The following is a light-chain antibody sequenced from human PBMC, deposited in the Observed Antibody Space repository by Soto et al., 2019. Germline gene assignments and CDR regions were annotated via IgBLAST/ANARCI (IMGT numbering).Light chain of an antibody. CDR1: QNLNHNY. Sequence: EVVLTQSPGTLSLSPGERATLSRRASQNLNHNYFAWYQQKPGQGPRLLIYGISTRAAGIPDRFSGSGSGTDFTLTISRLEPEDFAVYYCQQYGTFPFTFGPGTKVDIK. CDR3: QQYGTFPFT. J-gene: IGKJ3*01. V-gene: IGKV3-20*01. CDR2: GIS.